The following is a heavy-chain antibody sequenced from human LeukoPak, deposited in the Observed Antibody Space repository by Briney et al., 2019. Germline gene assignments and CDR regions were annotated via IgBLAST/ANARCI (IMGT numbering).Heavy chain of an antibody. CDR1: GGSISNYY. J-gene: IGHJ4*02. V-gene: IGHV4-4*07. Sequence: SETLSLTCTVSGGSISNYYWSWIRQPAGKGLEWIGRIYTGGSTNYNPSLKSRVTMSVDTSKNQFSLKVSSATAADTAVYYCARGGGTSWLDYWGQGTLVIVSS. D-gene: IGHD6-13*01. CDR3: ARGGGTSWLDY. CDR2: IYTGGST.